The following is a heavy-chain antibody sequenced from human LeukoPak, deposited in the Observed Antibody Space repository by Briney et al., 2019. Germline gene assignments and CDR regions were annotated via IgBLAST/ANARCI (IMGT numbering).Heavy chain of an antibody. Sequence: PGGSLRLSCAASGFTFSSYEMNWVRQAPGKGLEWVSYIGSSGSTIYYADSVKGRFTISRDNAKNSLYLQMNSLRAEDTAVYYCAREENHYGSGSYPNWFDPWGQGTLVTVSS. CDR2: IGSSGSTI. J-gene: IGHJ5*02. D-gene: IGHD3-10*01. V-gene: IGHV3-48*03. CDR3: AREENHYGSGSYPNWFDP. CDR1: GFTFSSYE.